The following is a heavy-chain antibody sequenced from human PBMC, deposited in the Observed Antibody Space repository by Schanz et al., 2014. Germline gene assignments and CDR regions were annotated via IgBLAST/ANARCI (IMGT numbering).Heavy chain of an antibody. CDR2: IYHSGST. Sequence: QVQLQESGPGLVKPSGTLSLTCAVSGGSISSSNWWSWVRQPPGKGLEWIGEIYHSGSTNYKPSLKGRVPNSAEKSKTQFPLKLGSVTAADTAVYYCARRSVSPSGNSYGYVVAWFDPWGQGTLVTVSS. CDR3: ARRSVSPSGNSYGYVVAWFDP. V-gene: IGHV4-4*02. J-gene: IGHJ5*02. D-gene: IGHD5-18*01. CDR1: GGSISSSNW.